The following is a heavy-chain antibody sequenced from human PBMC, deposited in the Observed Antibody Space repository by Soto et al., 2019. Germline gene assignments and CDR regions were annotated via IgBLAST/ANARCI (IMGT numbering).Heavy chain of an antibody. V-gene: IGHV3-53*01. Sequence: PGGSLRLSCAASGFTVSSNYMSWVRQAPGKGLEWVSVIYSGGSTYYADSVKGRFTISRDNSKNTLYLQMNSLGAEDTAVYYCARDRWELHYYYYGMDVWGQGTTVTVSS. CDR2: IYSGGST. D-gene: IGHD1-26*01. CDR3: ARDRWELHYYYYGMDV. J-gene: IGHJ6*02. CDR1: GFTVSSNY.